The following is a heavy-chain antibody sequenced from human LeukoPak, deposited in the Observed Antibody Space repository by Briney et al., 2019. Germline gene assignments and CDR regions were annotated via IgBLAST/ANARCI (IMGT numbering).Heavy chain of an antibody. D-gene: IGHD3-10*01. CDR3: ARAGQSAGANWFDP. CDR2: IYYSGST. V-gene: IGHV4-59*01. CDR1: GGSISSYY. Sequence: SETLSLTCTVSGGSISSYYWSWIRQPPGKGLEWIGYIYYSGSTNYNPSLKSRVTISVDTSKNQSSLKLSSVTAADTAIYYCARAGQSAGANWFDPWGQGTLVTVSS. J-gene: IGHJ5*02.